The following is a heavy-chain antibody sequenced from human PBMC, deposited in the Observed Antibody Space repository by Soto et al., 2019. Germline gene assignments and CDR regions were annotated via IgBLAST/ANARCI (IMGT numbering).Heavy chain of an antibody. Sequence: QITLKESGPTLVKPTQTLTLTCTFSGFSLSTSEVGVGWIRQPPGKALEWLALIYWDDDKRYSPSLKSRLTITEDTFKNQVVLTMTNMDPVDTATYYCAHNYGSGSYSYWGQGTLVTVSS. V-gene: IGHV2-5*02. CDR3: AHNYGSGSYSY. J-gene: IGHJ4*02. CDR1: GFSLSTSEVG. D-gene: IGHD3-10*01. CDR2: IYWDDDK.